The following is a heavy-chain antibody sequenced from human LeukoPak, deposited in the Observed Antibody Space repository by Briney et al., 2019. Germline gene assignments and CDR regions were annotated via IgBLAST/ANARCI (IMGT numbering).Heavy chain of an antibody. J-gene: IGHJ4*02. CDR2: TDWDDDK. CDR1: GFSLSTSGMC. CDR3: ARMRRYYDSSGYPDY. V-gene: IGHV2-70*11. Sequence: SGPTLVNPTQTLTLTCTFSGFSLSTSGMCVSWIRQPPGKALEWLARTDWDDDKYYSTSLKTRLTISRDTSKNQVVLTMTNMDPVDTATYYCARMRRYYDSSGYPDYWGQGTLVTVSS. D-gene: IGHD3-22*01.